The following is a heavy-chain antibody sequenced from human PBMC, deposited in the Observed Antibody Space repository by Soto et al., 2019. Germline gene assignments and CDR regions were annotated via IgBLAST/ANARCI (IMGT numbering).Heavy chain of an antibody. CDR3: ARAKLVVEGRFDY. CDR2: ISNTGAYT. D-gene: IGHD3-22*01. V-gene: IGHV3-11*06. J-gene: IGHJ4*02. CDR1: GFSFSDYY. Sequence: QVQLVESGGGLVKPGGSLRLSCAASGFSFSDYYMNWIRQAPGKGLEWLSYISNTGAYTNYAGPVRGRFTISRDSADNSLYLDMNGLRAEDTAVYYCARAKLVVEGRFDYWGQGTLVTVSS.